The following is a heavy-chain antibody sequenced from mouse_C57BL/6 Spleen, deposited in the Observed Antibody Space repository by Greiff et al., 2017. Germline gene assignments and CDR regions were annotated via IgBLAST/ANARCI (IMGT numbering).Heavy chain of an antibody. CDR1: GFNIKDYY. J-gene: IGHJ3*01. V-gene: IGHV14-2*01. CDR2: IDPEDGES. Sequence: EVQLQQSGAELVKPGASVKLSCTASGFNIKDYYMHWVKQRTEQGLEWIGRIDPEDGESKYAPKFQGRATITAYTSSNTAYLQLSSLTSEDAAVFYCARDGNGAWFAYWGQGTLVTVSA. D-gene: IGHD2-1*01. CDR3: ARDGNGAWFAY.